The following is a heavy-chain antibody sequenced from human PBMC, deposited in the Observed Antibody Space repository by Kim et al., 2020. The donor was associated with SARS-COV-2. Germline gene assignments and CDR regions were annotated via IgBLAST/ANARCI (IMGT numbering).Heavy chain of an antibody. V-gene: IGHV1-46*01. D-gene: IGHD2-8*01. Sequence: ASVKVSCKASGYPFISHPIHWVRQAPGQGLEYMGIINPGGGDTNYAQRFQGRVTMTRDTSTTTVYMELRSLRSEDTAVYYCARGNGWSSWGQGTLVTVSS. CDR1: GYPFISHP. CDR2: INPGGGDT. CDR3: ARGNGWSS. J-gene: IGHJ5*02.